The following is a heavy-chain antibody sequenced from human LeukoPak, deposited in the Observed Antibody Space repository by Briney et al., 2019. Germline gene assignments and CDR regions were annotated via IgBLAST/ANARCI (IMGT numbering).Heavy chain of an antibody. CDR2: IYYSGST. D-gene: IGHD3-22*01. V-gene: IGHV4-39*02. CDR3: ARDYYDSSGHYYFDY. CDR1: GGSISSYY. Sequence: PSETLSLTCTVSGGSISSYYWGWIRQPPGKGLEWIGSIYYSGSTYYNPSLKSRVTISVDTSKNQFSLKLSSVTAADTAVYYCARDYYDSSGHYYFDYWGQGTLVTVSS. J-gene: IGHJ4*02.